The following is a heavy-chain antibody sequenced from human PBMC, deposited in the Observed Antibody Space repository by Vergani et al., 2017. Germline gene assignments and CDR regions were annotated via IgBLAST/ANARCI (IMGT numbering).Heavy chain of an antibody. CDR3: ARGRVRGSDKDAFDN. CDR2: INWTGVST. V-gene: IGHV3-20*04. J-gene: IGHJ3*02. Sequence: EVQLVEAGGGLVQPGGSLRLSCAASGFTFDDYGMSWVRQAPGKGLEGVSCINWTGVSTGYADSVKGRFTISRDNAKNSLYLQMNSLRAEDTALYYCARGRVRGSDKDAFDNWGQGTMVTVSS. D-gene: IGHD3-10*01. CDR1: GFTFDDYG.